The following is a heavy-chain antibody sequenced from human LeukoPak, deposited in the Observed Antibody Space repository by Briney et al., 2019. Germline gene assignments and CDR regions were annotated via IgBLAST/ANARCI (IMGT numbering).Heavy chain of an antibody. D-gene: IGHD1-26*01. CDR2: IYYSGST. Sequence: SETLSLTCTVSGVSISSGDYYWSWIRQPPGKGLEWIGYIYYSGSTYYNPSLKSRVTISVDTSKNQFSLKLSSVTAADTAVYYCARDSGSYGDYFYYGMDVWGQGTTVTVSS. V-gene: IGHV4-30-4*01. J-gene: IGHJ6*02. CDR1: GVSISSGDYY. CDR3: ARDSGSYGDYFYYGMDV.